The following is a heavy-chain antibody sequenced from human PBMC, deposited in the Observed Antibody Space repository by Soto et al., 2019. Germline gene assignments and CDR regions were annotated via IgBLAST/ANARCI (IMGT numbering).Heavy chain of an antibody. D-gene: IGHD6-13*01. CDR2: TYYRSKWYN. CDR3: ARDLWGLGSSWSLGWFDP. Sequence: SPTLSLTCAISGDSVSSNSAAWNWIRQSPSRGLEWLGRTYYRSKWYNDYAVSVKSRITINPDTSKNQFSLQLNSVTPEDTAVYYCARDLWGLGSSWSLGWFDPWGQGTQVTVSA. CDR1: GDSVSSNSAA. V-gene: IGHV6-1*01. J-gene: IGHJ5*02.